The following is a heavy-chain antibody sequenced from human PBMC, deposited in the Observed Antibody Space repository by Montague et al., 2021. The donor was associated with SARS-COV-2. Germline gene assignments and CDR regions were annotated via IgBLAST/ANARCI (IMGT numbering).Heavy chain of an antibody. CDR3: SRDLFCGTDSGNRQRRDY. CDR2: ICYDGSNK. J-gene: IGHJ4*02. D-gene: IGHD1-14*01. CDR1: GFTFSSYG. Sequence: SLRFSCAASGFTFSSYGIHWVRQAPGKGLEWVAVICYDGSNKYYADSVKGRFTISRDNSKNTLYLQMNSLRAEDTAVYYCSRDLFCGTDSGNRQRRDYWGQGTMVTVSS. V-gene: IGHV3-33*01.